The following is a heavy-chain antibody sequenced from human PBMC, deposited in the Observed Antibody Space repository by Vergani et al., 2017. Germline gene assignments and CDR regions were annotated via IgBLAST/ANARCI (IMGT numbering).Heavy chain of an antibody. J-gene: IGHJ3*02. CDR2: IIPILGIA. CDR3: AGRRDGYIYYAFDI. V-gene: IGHV1-69*04. D-gene: IGHD5-24*01. Sequence: QVQLVQSGAEVKKPGSSVKVSCKASGGPFKNSAFSWVRQAPGQGLEWMGRIIPILGIANYAQKFQGRVTITADKSTSTAYMELSSLRSEDTAVYYCAGRRDGYIYYAFDIWGQGTMVTVSS. CDR1: GGPFKNSA.